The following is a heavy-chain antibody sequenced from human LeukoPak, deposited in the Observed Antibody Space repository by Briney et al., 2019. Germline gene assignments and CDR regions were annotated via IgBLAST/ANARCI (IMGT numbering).Heavy chain of an antibody. Sequence: SETLSLTCAVSGGSISSYYWSWIRQPPGKGLEWIGYIYHSGSTNYNPSLKSRVTISVDTSKNQFSLKLSSVTAADAAVYYCAKIWDNGPHDAFDIWGQGIMVTVSS. CDR2: IYHSGST. CDR3: AKIWDNGPHDAFDI. J-gene: IGHJ3*02. D-gene: IGHD1-26*01. V-gene: IGHV4-59*01. CDR1: GGSISSYY.